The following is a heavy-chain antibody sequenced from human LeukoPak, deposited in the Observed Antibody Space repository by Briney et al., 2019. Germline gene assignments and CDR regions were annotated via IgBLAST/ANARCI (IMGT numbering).Heavy chain of an antibody. J-gene: IGHJ6*04. CDR1: GSSISSSNW. V-gene: IGHV4-4*02. CDR2: IYHSGST. Sequence: PSETLSLTCAVSGSSISSSNWWSWVRQPPGQGLEWIGEIYHSGSTNYNPSLKSRVTISVDKSKNQFSLKLSSVTAADTAVYYCARDRIVVVPYYYYGMDVWGKGTTVTVSS. D-gene: IGHD2-2*01. CDR3: ARDRIVVVPYYYYGMDV.